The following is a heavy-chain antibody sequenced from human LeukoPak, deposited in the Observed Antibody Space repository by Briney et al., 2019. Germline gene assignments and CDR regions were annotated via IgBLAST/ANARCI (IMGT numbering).Heavy chain of an antibody. V-gene: IGHV3-23*01. CDR1: GFTFSNYA. Sequence: GGSLRLSCAASGFTFSNYAMTWVRQAPGKGLEWVSAISDSGGSTYYADSVKGRFTISRDNSKNTLYLQMNSLRAEDTAVYYCAKDLSSSTPRSRFDYWGQGTLVTVSS. J-gene: IGHJ4*02. D-gene: IGHD2-2*01. CDR3: AKDLSSSTPRSRFDY. CDR2: ISDSGGST.